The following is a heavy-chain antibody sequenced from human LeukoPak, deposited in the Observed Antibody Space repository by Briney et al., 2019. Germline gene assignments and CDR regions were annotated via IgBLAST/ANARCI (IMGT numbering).Heavy chain of an antibody. V-gene: IGHV4-34*01. J-gene: IGHJ6*03. CDR1: GGSFRGYY. D-gene: IGHD3-16*01. Sequence: SETLSLTSALCGGSFRGYYWSCIRHPPGKGVEWIGEINHSGSTNYNPPRKRRVSTSVDTSKNQFSLKLSSVTAADTAVYYCARVWAHYYYYMDVWGKGTTVTVSS. CDR3: ARVWAHYYYYMDV. CDR2: INHSGST.